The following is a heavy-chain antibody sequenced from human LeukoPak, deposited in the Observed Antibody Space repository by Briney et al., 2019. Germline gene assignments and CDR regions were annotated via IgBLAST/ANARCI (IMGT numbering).Heavy chain of an antibody. CDR1: GFTFDDYA. Sequence: SLRPSCAASGFTFDDYAMHWVRQAPGKGLEWVSGISWNSGSIGYADSVKGRFTISRDNAKNSLYLQMNSLRAEDTALYYCAKDTARNYYDSSGLDYWGQGTLVTVSS. D-gene: IGHD3-22*01. CDR3: AKDTARNYYDSSGLDY. V-gene: IGHV3-9*01. CDR2: ISWNSGSI. J-gene: IGHJ4*02.